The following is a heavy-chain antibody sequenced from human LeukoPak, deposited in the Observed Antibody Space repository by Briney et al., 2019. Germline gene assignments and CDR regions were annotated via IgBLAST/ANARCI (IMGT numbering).Heavy chain of an antibody. D-gene: IGHD3-16*01. Sequence: GESLKISCKASGYSFTTYWIGWVRQMTGKGLEWMGIIYPADSNTRYSPSFQGQVTISADRSISTAYLQWSSLKASGSAIYYCAGGSHPWGSLPDYGAREPRVPVSS. CDR2: IYPADSNT. J-gene: IGHJ4*02. CDR3: AGGSHPWGSLPDY. V-gene: IGHV5-51*01. CDR1: GYSFTTYW.